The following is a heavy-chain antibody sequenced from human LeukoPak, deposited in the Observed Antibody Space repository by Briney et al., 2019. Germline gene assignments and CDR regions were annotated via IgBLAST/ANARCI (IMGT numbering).Heavy chain of an antibody. D-gene: IGHD2-2*01. CDR3: AKAIRDQLLCTWYY. CDR2: ISGGGKT. J-gene: IGHJ4*02. V-gene: IGHV3-23*01. Sequence: GGSLRLSCAASGFTFNNYAMTWVRQAPGKGLEWVSAISGGGKTYYADSVKGRFSSARDNSKNTLSLQMNGLRVEDTAVYYCAKAIRDQLLCTWYYWGQGILVTVSS. CDR1: GFTFNNYA.